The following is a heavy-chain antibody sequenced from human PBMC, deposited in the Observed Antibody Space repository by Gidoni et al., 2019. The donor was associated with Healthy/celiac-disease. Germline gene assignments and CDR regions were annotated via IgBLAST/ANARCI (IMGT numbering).Heavy chain of an antibody. CDR2: IYYSGST. J-gene: IGHJ4*02. CDR3: ARVYGTSPYYFDY. V-gene: IGHV4-31*03. Sequence: QVQLQWSGPGLVKPSQTLSLPCPVPGPSITSGGYYWSWIRQPPGKGLEWIGYIYYSGSTYYNPSLKSRLTISVDTSKNQFSLKLSSVTAADTAVYYCARVYGTSPYYFDYWGQGTLVTVSS. D-gene: IGHD2-8*01. CDR1: GPSITSGGYY.